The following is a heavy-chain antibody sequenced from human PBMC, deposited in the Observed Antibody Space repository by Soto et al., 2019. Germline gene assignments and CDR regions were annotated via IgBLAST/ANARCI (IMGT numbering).Heavy chain of an antibody. Sequence: GGSLRLSCAASGFTFSSYAMSWVRQAPGKGLEWVSAISGSGGSTYYADSVKGRFTISRDNSKNTLYLQMNSLRAEDTAVYYCAKPSRAQPRFYYYYYGMDVWGQGTTVTVFS. V-gene: IGHV3-23*01. D-gene: IGHD2-2*01. CDR2: ISGSGGST. CDR1: GFTFSSYA. J-gene: IGHJ6*02. CDR3: AKPSRAQPRFYYYYYGMDV.